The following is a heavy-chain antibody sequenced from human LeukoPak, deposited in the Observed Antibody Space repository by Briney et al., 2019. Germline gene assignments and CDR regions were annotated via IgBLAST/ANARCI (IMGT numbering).Heavy chain of an antibody. CDR3: ARGAVRGPPLRGLQKSKKGFDP. Sequence: SETLSLTCAVYGGSFSGYYWSWIRQPPGKGLEWIGEINHSGSTNYNPSLKSRVTISVDTSKNQFSLKLSSVTAADTAVYYCARGAVRGPPLRGLQKSKKGFDPWGQGTLVTVSS. D-gene: IGHD3-10*01. V-gene: IGHV4-34*01. CDR2: INHSGST. J-gene: IGHJ5*02. CDR1: GGSFSGYY.